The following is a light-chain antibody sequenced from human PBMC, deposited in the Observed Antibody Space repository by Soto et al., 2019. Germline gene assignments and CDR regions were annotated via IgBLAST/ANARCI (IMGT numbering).Light chain of an antibody. CDR2: DVT. CDR3: SSYTRDRTII. J-gene: IGLJ2*01. V-gene: IGLV2-14*03. CDR1: SSDVGGYNY. Sequence: QSALTQPASVSGSPGQSITFSCTGTSSDVGGYNYVCWYQHHPGKAPKLIIYDVTNRPSGVSNRFSGSKSGNTASLTISGLQAEDEADYYCSSYTRDRTIIFCGGTKLTVL.